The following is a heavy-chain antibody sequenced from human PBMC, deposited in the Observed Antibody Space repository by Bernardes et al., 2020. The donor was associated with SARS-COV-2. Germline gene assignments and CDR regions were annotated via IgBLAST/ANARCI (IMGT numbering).Heavy chain of an antibody. J-gene: IGHJ4*02. Sequence: ASVKVSCRASGYTFTSYDINWVRQATGQGLEWLGWMTPNSGNTGYAQKFQGRVTMTKNTSISTAYMELSSLRSEDTAVYYCARGPIWTGYYYYFDFWGQGTLGTVAA. V-gene: IGHV1-8*01. CDR1: GYTFTSYD. D-gene: IGHD3-9*01. CDR3: ARGPIWTGYYYYFDF. CDR2: MTPNSGNT.